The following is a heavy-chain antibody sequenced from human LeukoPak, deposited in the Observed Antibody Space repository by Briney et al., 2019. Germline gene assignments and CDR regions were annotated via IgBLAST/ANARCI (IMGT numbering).Heavy chain of an antibody. Sequence: GASVKVSCKVSGYTLTELSMHWVRQAPGKGPEWMGGFDPEDGETIYAQKFQGRVTMTEDTSTDTAYMELSSLRSEDTAVYYCATHLMVRGVITYDGFDIWGRGTMVTVPS. D-gene: IGHD3-10*01. CDR1: GYTLTELS. CDR3: ATHLMVRGVITYDGFDI. J-gene: IGHJ3*02. V-gene: IGHV1-24*01. CDR2: FDPEDGET.